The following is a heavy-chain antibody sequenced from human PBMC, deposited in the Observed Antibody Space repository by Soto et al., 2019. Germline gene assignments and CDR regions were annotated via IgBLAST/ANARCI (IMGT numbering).Heavy chain of an antibody. CDR1: GFTFSSYS. CDR3: ARATMVRTYYYYGMDV. V-gene: IGHV3-21*01. D-gene: IGHD3-10*01. J-gene: IGHJ6*02. Sequence: EGQLVESGGGLGKPGGSLRLSCAAPGFTFSSYSMNWVRQAPGKGLGWVSSISSSSSYIYYADSVKGRFTISRDNAKNSLYLQMNSLRAEDTAVYYCARATMVRTYYYYGMDVWGQGTTVTVSS. CDR2: ISSSSSYI.